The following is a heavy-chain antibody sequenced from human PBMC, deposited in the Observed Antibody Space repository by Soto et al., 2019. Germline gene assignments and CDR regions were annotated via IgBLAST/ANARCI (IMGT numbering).Heavy chain of an antibody. CDR3: ARETAVEHYYYGMDV. CDR1: GGSISSGDYY. J-gene: IGHJ6*02. CDR2: IYYSGST. V-gene: IGHV4-30-4*01. Sequence: QVQLQESGPGLVKPSQTLSLTCTVSGGSISSGDYYWSWIRQPPGKGLEWIGYIYYSGSTYYNPSLKSRVTISVDTSKNQFSLKLSSVTAADTAVYYCARETAVEHYYYGMDVWGQGTTVTVSS.